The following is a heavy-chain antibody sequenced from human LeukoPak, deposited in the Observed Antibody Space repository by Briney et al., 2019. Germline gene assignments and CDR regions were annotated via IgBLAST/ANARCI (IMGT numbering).Heavy chain of an antibody. D-gene: IGHD4-17*01. CDR2: IKSKTAGGTT. CDR3: TTEMYGDYDFNF. J-gene: IGHJ4*02. V-gene: IGHV3-15*01. Sequence: PGGSLRLSCAASGFTFSDYYMSWIRQAPGKGLEWVGRIKSKTAGGTTDFAAPVKDRFTISRDDSKNTLYLQMNSLKTEDTAVYYCTTEMYGDYDFNFWSQGTLVTVSS. CDR1: GFTFSDYY.